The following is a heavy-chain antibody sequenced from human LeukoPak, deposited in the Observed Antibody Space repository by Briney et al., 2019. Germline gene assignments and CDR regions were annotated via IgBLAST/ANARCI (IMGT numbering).Heavy chain of an antibody. CDR3: ARDTLSYYDNSGPRRAFDI. CDR2: IYYSGNT. Sequence: SETLSLTCTVSGGSISSGSYYWSWIRQPPGKGLEWIGYIYYSGNTKYNPSLKSRVSISVDMSKNHFSLRLSSVTAADTAVYYCARDTLSYYDNSGPRRAFDIWGQGTMVTVSS. D-gene: IGHD3-22*01. V-gene: IGHV4-61*03. CDR1: GGSISSGSYY. J-gene: IGHJ3*02.